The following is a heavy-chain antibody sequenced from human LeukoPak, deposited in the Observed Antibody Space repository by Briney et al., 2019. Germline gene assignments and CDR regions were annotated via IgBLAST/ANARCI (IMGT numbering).Heavy chain of an antibody. J-gene: IGHJ4*02. Sequence: SETLSLTCAVYGGSFSGYYWRWIRQPPGKGLEWIGEINHSGSTNYNPSRKSRVTISVDTSKNQFSLKLSSVTAADTAVYYCARGRTKGSGWYWGYWGQGTLVTVSS. V-gene: IGHV4-34*01. D-gene: IGHD6-19*01. CDR3: ARGRTKGSGWYWGY. CDR2: INHSGST. CDR1: GGSFSGYY.